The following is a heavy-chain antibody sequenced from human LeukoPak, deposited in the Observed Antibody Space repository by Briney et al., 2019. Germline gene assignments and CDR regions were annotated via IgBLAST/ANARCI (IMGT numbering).Heavy chain of an antibody. CDR2: IRYDGSNK. CDR3: ARDVKYSGYDFGDY. CDR1: GFTFSSYG. J-gene: IGHJ4*02. Sequence: PGGSLRLSCAASGFTFSSYGMHWVRQAPGKGLEWVAFIRYDGSNKYYADSVKGRFTISRDNSKNTLYLQMNSLRAEDTAVYYCARDVKYSGYDFGDYWGQGTLVTVSS. D-gene: IGHD5-12*01. V-gene: IGHV3-30*02.